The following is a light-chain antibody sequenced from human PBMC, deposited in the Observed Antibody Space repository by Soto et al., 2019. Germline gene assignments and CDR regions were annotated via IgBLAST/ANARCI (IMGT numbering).Light chain of an antibody. Sequence: DIQMTQSPSSVSASVGDRVTITCRASQDISVWLAWYQQKPGKATKLLIYAASNLQTGVPSRFSGSGSGTDFTLSIHSLQPEDFATYYCQQANSFPRTFGPGTKVDIK. CDR2: AAS. V-gene: IGKV1D-12*01. CDR1: QDISVW. CDR3: QQANSFPRT. J-gene: IGKJ3*01.